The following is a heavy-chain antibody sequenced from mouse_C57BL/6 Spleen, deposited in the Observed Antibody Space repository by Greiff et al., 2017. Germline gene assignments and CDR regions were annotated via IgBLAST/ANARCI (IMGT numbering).Heavy chain of an antibody. CDR1: GYSFTDYN. J-gene: IGHJ4*01. CDR3: AGGSPRPFYAMDY. Sequence: VQLQQSGPELVKPGASVKISCKASGYSFTDYNMNWVKQSHGKSLEWIGVINPNYGTTSYNQKFKGKATLTVDQSSSTAYMQLNSLTSEDSAVXYCAGGSPRPFYAMDYWGQGTSVTVSS. CDR2: INPNYGTT. V-gene: IGHV1-39*01. D-gene: IGHD1-1*01.